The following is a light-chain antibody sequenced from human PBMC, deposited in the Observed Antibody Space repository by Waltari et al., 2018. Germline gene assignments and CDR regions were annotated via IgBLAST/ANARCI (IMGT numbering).Light chain of an antibody. Sequence: QSALTQPASVSGSPGQSITISCTGTSSDVGGYNYVSWYQQHPGKAPKPMIYDVSKRPSGVSNRFSGSKSGNTASLTISGLQAEDEADSYCSSYTSSSTYVFGTGTMVTVL. V-gene: IGLV2-14*01. CDR3: SSYTSSSTYV. J-gene: IGLJ1*01. CDR2: DVS. CDR1: SSDVGGYNY.